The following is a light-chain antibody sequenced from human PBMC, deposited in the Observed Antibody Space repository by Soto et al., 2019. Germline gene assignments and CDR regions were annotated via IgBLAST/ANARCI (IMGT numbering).Light chain of an antibody. CDR2: HVS. CDR1: GTDVGQYNY. J-gene: IGLJ2*01. Sequence: QSALTQPPSASGSPGQSVTISCTGAGTDVGQYNYVSWYQRHPGKAPKLLIHHVSRRPSGVPARFSGSKSGNTASLTVSGLQTEDEADYYCSSYGGFNNVLFGGGTKLTVL. V-gene: IGLV2-8*01. CDR3: SSYGGFNNVL.